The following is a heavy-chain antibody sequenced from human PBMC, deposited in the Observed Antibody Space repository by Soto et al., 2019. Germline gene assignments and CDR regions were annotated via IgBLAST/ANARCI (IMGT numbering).Heavy chain of an antibody. CDR2: ISGSGGNI. Sequence: DVQLLESGGGLVQPGGSLRLSCVVSGFTFSSYAMSWVRQAPGKGLEWVSSISGSGGNIYYADSVKGRFTISRDNSKNRLHLQMNSLRAEDTAVYYCAKPASGWYPKLMNGMDVWGQGTTVTASS. J-gene: IGHJ6*02. CDR3: AKPASGWYPKLMNGMDV. V-gene: IGHV3-23*01. CDR1: GFTFSSYA. D-gene: IGHD6-19*01.